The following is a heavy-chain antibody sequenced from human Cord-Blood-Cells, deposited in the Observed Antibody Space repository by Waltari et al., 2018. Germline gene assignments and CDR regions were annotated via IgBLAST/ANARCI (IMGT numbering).Heavy chain of an antibody. J-gene: IGHJ4*02. CDR3: ARGRSGYYYPDY. D-gene: IGHD3-3*01. V-gene: IGHV4-34*01. Sequence: ETLSLTCAVYGGSFSGYYWSWIRQPPGKGLEWIGEINHSGSTNYNPSLKSRVTISVDTSKNQFSLKLSSVTAADTAVYYCARGRSGYYYPDYWGQGTLVTVSS. CDR1: GGSFSGYY. CDR2: INHSGST.